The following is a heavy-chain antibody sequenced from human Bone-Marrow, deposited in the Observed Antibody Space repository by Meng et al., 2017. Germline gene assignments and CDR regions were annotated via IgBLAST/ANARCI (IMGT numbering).Heavy chain of an antibody. CDR3: ARDGGISVF. CDR1: GGSISSYY. Sequence: SETLSLTCTVSGGSISSYYWSWIRQPPGKGLEWIGSIYDSGSTYYNPSLKSRVTISVDTSKNQFSLKLSSVTAADTAVYYCARDGGISVFWGQGTLVTVSS. D-gene: IGHD2-21*01. V-gene: IGHV4-59*12. J-gene: IGHJ4*02. CDR2: IYDSGST.